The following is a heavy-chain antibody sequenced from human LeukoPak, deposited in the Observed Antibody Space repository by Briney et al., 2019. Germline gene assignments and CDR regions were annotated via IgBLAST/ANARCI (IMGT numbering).Heavy chain of an antibody. Sequence: PGGSLGLSCAASGFTFSRYGMTWVRQAPGMGLEWVSALTYSGGSTYYAASVKGRFTISRDNSKNTLYLQMNSLRAEDTAVYYCAKAREDTYYYDSSGYYFATPLDYWGQGTLVTVSS. V-gene: IGHV3-23*01. CDR1: GFTFSRYG. D-gene: IGHD3-22*01. CDR3: AKAREDTYYYDSSGYYFATPLDY. CDR2: LTYSGGST. J-gene: IGHJ4*02.